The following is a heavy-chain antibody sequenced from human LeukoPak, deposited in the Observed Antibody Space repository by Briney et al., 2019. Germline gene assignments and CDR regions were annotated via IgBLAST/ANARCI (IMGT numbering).Heavy chain of an antibody. V-gene: IGHV3-30*04. Sequence: GGSLRLSCAASGFTFSNYAMHWVRQAPGKGLEWVAVISYDGSNKYYADSVKGRFTISRDNSKNTLYLQMNSLRAEDTAAYYCARDSSSTYYFDSWGQGTLVTVSS. CDR2: ISYDGSNK. CDR3: ARDSSSTYYFDS. CDR1: GFTFSNYA. J-gene: IGHJ4*02. D-gene: IGHD2-2*01.